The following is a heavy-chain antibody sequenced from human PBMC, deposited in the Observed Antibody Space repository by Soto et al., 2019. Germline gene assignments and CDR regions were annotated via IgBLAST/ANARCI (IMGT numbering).Heavy chain of an antibody. V-gene: IGHV1-58*01. CDR1: GFTFTSSA. D-gene: IGHD6-6*01. CDR2: IVVGSGNT. CDR3: AADGEYSSYGMDV. Sequence: ASVKVSCKASGFTFTSSAVQWVRQARGRRLEWIGWIVVGSGNTNYAQKFQERVTITRDMSTSTAYMELSSLRSGDTAVYYCAADGEYSSYGMDVWGQGTTVTVSS. J-gene: IGHJ6*02.